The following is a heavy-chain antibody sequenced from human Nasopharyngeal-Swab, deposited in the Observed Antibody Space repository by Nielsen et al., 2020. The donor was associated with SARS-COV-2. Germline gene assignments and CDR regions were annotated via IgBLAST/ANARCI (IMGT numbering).Heavy chain of an antibody. CDR2: ISGSGGST. D-gene: IGHD3-3*01. V-gene: IGHV1-46*01. J-gene: IGHJ3*02. CDR3: ARDYDFWSGYYTGGAFDI. Sequence: RQAPGKGLEWVSAISGSGGSTSYAQKFQGRVTMTRDTSTSTVYMELSSLRSEDTAVYYCARDYDFWSGYYTGGAFDIWGQGTMVTVSS.